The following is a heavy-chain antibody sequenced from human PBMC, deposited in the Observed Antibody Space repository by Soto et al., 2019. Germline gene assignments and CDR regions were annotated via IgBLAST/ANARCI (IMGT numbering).Heavy chain of an antibody. CDR3: ARDPPLSVLVVVATDDF. V-gene: IGHV3-7*01. J-gene: IGHJ1*01. Sequence: GGSLRLSCAASGFTLRSYWMSWVRQAPGKGLEWLATIKTDASEKKYVDSVKGRFTVFRDNDKNLVYLQMDSLRAEDTAVYYCARDPPLSVLVVVATDDFWGQGTLVTVFS. D-gene: IGHD2-21*01. CDR1: GFTLRSYW. CDR2: IKTDASEK.